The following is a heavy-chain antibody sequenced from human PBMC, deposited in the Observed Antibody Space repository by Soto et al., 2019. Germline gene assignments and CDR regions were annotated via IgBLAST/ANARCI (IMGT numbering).Heavy chain of an antibody. CDR2: IYYSGST. CDR1: GGSISSYY. Sequence: PSETLSLTCTVSGGSISSYYWSWIRQPPGKGLEWIGYIYYSGSTNYNPSLKSRVTISVDTSKNQFSLKLSSVTAADTAVYYCARDLRYCSSTSCYDSNWFDPWGQGTLVTVS. J-gene: IGHJ5*02. CDR3: ARDLRYCSSTSCYDSNWFDP. V-gene: IGHV4-59*01. D-gene: IGHD2-2*01.